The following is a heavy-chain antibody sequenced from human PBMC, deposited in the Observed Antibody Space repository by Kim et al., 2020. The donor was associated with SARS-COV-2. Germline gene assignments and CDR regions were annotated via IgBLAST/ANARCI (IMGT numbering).Heavy chain of an antibody. CDR2: INTNTGNP. J-gene: IGHJ6*02. D-gene: IGHD3-22*01. V-gene: IGHV7-4-1*02. CDR3: ARDSEASSGYYYKDYYYYYGMDV. Sequence: ASVKVSCKASGYTFTSYAMNWVRQAPGQGLEWMGWINTNTGNPTYAQGFTGRFVFSLDTSVSTAYLQISSLKAEDTAVYYCARDSEASSGYYYKDYYYYYGMDVWGQGTTVTVSS. CDR1: GYTFTSYA.